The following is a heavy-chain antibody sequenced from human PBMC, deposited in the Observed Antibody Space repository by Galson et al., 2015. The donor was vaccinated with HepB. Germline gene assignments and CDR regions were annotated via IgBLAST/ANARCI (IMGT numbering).Heavy chain of an antibody. CDR2: TYNSGST. V-gene: IGHV4-59*01. CDR3: ARGAIFGVPLAFDY. CDR1: GASISGYY. J-gene: IGHJ4*02. Sequence: ETLYLTCTVSGASISGYYWTWIRQPPGKGLEWIGYTYNSGSTNYNPSLKSRVTISIDTSKNKVSLKLSSVTAADTAVYYCARGAIFGVPLAFDYWGQGTLVTVSS. D-gene: IGHD3-3*01.